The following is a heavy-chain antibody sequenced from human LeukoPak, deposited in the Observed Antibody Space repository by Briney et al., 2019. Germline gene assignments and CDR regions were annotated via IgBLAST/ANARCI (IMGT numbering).Heavy chain of an antibody. CDR1: GYTFTSYG. Sequence: ASVTVSCKASGYTFTSYGISWVRQAPGQGLEWMGWINPNSGGTNYAQKFQGRVTMTRDTSISTAYMELNRLRSDDTAVYYCARDPVDIVATPDYGMDVWGQGTTVTVSS. D-gene: IGHD5-12*01. CDR2: INPNSGGT. V-gene: IGHV1-2*02. J-gene: IGHJ6*02. CDR3: ARDPVDIVATPDYGMDV.